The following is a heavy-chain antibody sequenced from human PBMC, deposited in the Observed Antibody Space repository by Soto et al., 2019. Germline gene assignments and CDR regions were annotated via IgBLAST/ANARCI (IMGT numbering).Heavy chain of an antibody. CDR1: GFRFSSYS. CDR3: ATMTGYFEY. V-gene: IGHV3-23*01. D-gene: IGHD3-22*01. J-gene: IGHJ4*02. Sequence: HPGGSLRLSCADSGFRFSSYSMSWVRQTPGKGLEWVAAITATGDRTYYSDSVTGRFPISRDNSKKTHYLQMTSLRAEDTAMYYCATMTGYFEYWGQGTPVTVSS. CDR2: ITATGDRT.